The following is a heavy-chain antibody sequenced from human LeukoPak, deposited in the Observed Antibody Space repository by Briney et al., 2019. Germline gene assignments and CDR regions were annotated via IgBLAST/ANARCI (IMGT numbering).Heavy chain of an antibody. CDR1: GFTFSSYW. J-gene: IGHJ3*01. V-gene: IGHV3-74*01. D-gene: IGHD6-19*01. Sequence: GGSLRLSCAASGFTFSSYWMHWVLQAPGKGLVWVSRINSDRSSTSYADSVKGRFTISRDNAKNTLYLQMNSLRAEDTAVYYCARGYSSGWYRGRWGLDLWGQGTMVTVSS. CDR3: ARGYSSGWYRGRWGLDL. CDR2: INSDRSST.